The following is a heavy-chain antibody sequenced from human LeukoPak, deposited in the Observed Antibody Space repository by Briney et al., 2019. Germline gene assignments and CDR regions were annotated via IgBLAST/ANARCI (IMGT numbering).Heavy chain of an antibody. D-gene: IGHD6-13*01. CDR3: ARQSAYSRDVSNWFDP. CDR1: GGSISSCY. V-gene: IGHV4-59*01. Sequence: KPSETLSLTCTVSGGSISSCYWSWIRQPPGKGLEWIGYIYYSGSTNYNPSLKSRVTISVDTSKNQFSLKLSSVTAADTAVYYCARQSAYSRDVSNWFDPWGQGTLVTVSS. CDR2: IYYSGST. J-gene: IGHJ5*02.